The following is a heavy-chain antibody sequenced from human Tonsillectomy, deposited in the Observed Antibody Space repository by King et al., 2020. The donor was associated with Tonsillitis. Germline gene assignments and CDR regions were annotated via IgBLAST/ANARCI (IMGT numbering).Heavy chain of an antibody. Sequence: VQLVESGGGLVQPGGSLRLSCAASGFTLTKTGMNCVRQAPGKGLEWISYIIRNGFPIYYSDSVKGRFTISRDSASDSLYLQMNSLKDEDTAVYYCASGKGREDVESLFYYYALDVWGQGTTVPVSS. D-gene: IGHD3-10*01. J-gene: IGHJ6*02. CDR1: GFTLTKTG. CDR3: ASGKGREDVESLFYYYALDV. CDR2: IIRNGFPI. V-gene: IGHV3-48*02.